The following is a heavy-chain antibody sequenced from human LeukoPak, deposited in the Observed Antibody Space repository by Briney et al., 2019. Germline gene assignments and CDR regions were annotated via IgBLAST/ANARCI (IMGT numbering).Heavy chain of an antibody. CDR1: GFTFSSYS. D-gene: IGHD2-2*01. V-gene: IGHV3-21*01. Sequence: GGSLRLSCAASGFTFSSYSMNWVRQAPGKGLEWVSSISGSSSYIYYADSVKGRFTISRDNAKNSLYLQMNSLRAEDTAVYYCARDRGYCSSTSCYLIFDYWGQGTLVTVSS. CDR2: ISGSSSYI. J-gene: IGHJ4*02. CDR3: ARDRGYCSSTSCYLIFDY.